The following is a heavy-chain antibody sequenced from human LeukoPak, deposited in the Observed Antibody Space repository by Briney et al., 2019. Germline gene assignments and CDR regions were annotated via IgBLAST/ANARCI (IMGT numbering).Heavy chain of an antibody. V-gene: IGHV3-23*01. J-gene: IGHJ4*02. CDR2: ISSTGGTT. Sequence: GGTLRLSCAASGITFSSYGMSWVRQAPGKGLEWVSSISSTGGTTYYADSVKGRFTISRDNSKNTLYLQMDSLRAEDTAVYYCAKSATPWLPPFPYWGQGTLVTVSS. CDR3: AKSATPWLPPFPY. CDR1: GITFSSYG. D-gene: IGHD5-12*01.